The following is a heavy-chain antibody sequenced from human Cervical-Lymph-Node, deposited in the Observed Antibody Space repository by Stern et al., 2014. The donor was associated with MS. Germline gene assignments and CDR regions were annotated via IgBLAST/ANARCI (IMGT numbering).Heavy chain of an antibody. CDR2: IFGTGGGT. Sequence: EMQLVESGGGLVQTGGALRLSCAASGVTFNNYAMTWVRQAPGKGLAWVSSIFGTGGGTYYADSVKGRFTISRDSSSSTLSLQLTRVTAEDTAVYYCAKGPQGKWYFDLGGRGTLVTVSS. D-gene: IGHD3-10*01. J-gene: IGHJ2*01. CDR1: GVTFNNYA. V-gene: IGHV3-23*04. CDR3: AKGPQGKWYFDL.